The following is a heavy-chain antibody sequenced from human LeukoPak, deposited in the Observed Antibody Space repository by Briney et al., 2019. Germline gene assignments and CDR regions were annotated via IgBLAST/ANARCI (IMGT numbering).Heavy chain of an antibody. V-gene: IGHV4-59*08. D-gene: IGHD3-22*01. J-gene: IGHJ4*02. CDR3: ARLGESSDYYPRTFDY. CDR1: GASISPYY. CDR2: IYYSGNT. Sequence: SETLSLTCTVSGASISPYYWSWIRQPPGKGLEWIGYIYYSGNTNYNPSLKSRVTISVDTSKNQFSLKLNSVTAADTAVYYCARLGESSDYYPRTFDYWGQGTLVTVSS.